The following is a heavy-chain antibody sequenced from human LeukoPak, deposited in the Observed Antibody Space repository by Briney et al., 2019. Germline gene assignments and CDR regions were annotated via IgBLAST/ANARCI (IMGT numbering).Heavy chain of an antibody. CDR2: IYYSGST. D-gene: IGHD6-13*01. Sequence: ASETLSLTCTVSGGSINSYYWSWIRQPPGKGLEWIGYIYYSGSTNYNPSLKSRVTISVDTSKNQFSLRLSSVTAADTAVYYCARVTGYMTEDYFDYWGQGTLVTVSS. CDR1: GGSINSYY. J-gene: IGHJ4*02. V-gene: IGHV4-59*01. CDR3: ARVTGYMTEDYFDY.